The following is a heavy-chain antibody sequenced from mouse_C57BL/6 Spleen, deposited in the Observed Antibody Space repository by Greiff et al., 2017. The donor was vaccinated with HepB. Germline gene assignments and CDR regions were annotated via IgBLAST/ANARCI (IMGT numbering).Heavy chain of an antibody. Sequence: VQLQQSGPELVKPGASVKISCKASGYSFTGYYMNWVKQSPEKSLEWIGEINPSTGGTTYNQKFKAKATLTVDKSSSTAYMQLKSLTSEDSAVYYCARSGDYDGYFDYWGQGTILTVSS. V-gene: IGHV1-42*01. CDR1: GYSFTGYY. J-gene: IGHJ2*01. CDR3: ARSGDYDGYFDY. CDR2: INPSTGGT. D-gene: IGHD2-4*01.